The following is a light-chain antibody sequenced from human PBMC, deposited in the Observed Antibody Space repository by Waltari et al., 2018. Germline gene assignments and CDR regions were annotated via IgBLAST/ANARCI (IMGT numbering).Light chain of an antibody. V-gene: IGKV1-33*01. J-gene: IGKJ4*01. CDR3: QQYDNLPSVA. CDR1: QDISFY. CDR2: ESS. Sequence: DIQMTQSPSSLSASVGDRVTITCQASQDISFYLNWYQQKPGKAPKLLISESSNLATGVPSRFSGSRSGTHVTFTISSLQPEDVASYYCQQYDNLPSVAFGGGTKVEL.